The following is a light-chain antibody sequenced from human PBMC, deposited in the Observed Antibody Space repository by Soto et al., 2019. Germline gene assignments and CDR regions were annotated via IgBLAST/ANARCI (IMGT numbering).Light chain of an antibody. Sequence: DIQLTQSPSFLSASVGDRVTITCRASQGINDYLAWYQQKPGKAPKLLIYAASTLQSEVPSRFSGSASGTEFTLTISSLQPEDCAIYYCQQFNTYPRTFGGGTKVEVK. J-gene: IGKJ4*01. CDR1: QGINDY. CDR2: AAS. V-gene: IGKV1-9*01. CDR3: QQFNTYPRT.